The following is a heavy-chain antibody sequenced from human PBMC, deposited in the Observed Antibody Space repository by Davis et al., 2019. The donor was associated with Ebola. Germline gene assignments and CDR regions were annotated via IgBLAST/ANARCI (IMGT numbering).Heavy chain of an antibody. D-gene: IGHD3-16*01. CDR2: ISYDGSNK. Sequence: GESLKISCAASGFTFSSYAMHWVRQAPGKGLEWVAVISYDGSNKYYADSVKGRFTISRDNSKNTLYLQMNSLKAEDTAVYYCARDRAGGGADYYYYGMDVWGQGTTVTVSS. V-gene: IGHV3-30-3*01. J-gene: IGHJ6*02. CDR3: ARDRAGGGADYYYYGMDV. CDR1: GFTFSSYA.